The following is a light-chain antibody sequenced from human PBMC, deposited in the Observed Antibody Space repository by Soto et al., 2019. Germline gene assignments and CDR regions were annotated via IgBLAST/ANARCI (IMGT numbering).Light chain of an antibody. CDR1: QSLLHSNGNIY. V-gene: IGKV2-28*01. CDR3: MQAIQAPRT. Sequence: DIVLTQSPLSLPVTPGEPASISCRSSQSLLHSNGNIYLDWYLQKPGQSPQLLTYLGSIRASGVPDRFSGSGSGTDFTLKITSVEAEDVGVYYCMQAIQAPRTFGLGTKVEIK. CDR2: LGS. J-gene: IGKJ1*01.